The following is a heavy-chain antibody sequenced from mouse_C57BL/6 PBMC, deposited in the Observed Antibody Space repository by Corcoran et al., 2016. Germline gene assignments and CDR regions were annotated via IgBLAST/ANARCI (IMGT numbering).Heavy chain of an antibody. D-gene: IGHD1-1*01. CDR3: ARSHYGSSPYWYFDV. J-gene: IGHJ1*03. V-gene: IGHV1-26*01. Sequence: EVQLQQSGPELVKPGASVKMSCKASGYTFTDYYMNWVKQSHGKSLEWIGDINPNNGGTSYNQKFKGKATLTVDKSSSTAYMELRSLTSEDSAVYYCARSHYGSSPYWYFDVWGTGTTVTVSS. CDR1: GYTFTDYY. CDR2: INPNNGGT.